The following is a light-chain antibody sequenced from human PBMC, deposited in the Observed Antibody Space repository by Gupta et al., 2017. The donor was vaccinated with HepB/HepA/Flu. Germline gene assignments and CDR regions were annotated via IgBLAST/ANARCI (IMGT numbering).Light chain of an antibody. CDR1: QTVSSSSNDKNY. V-gene: IGKV4-1*01. Sequence: DIVMTQSPASLAVSLGERATINCKSSQTVSSSSNDKNYLVWYQQRPGQPPRLLIYWASTRASGVPDRFSGSGSGTDFTLTISSLQAEDVAVYYCQQFYSHPPLTFGPGTKVDVK. J-gene: IGKJ3*01. CDR3: QQFYSHPPLT. CDR2: WAS.